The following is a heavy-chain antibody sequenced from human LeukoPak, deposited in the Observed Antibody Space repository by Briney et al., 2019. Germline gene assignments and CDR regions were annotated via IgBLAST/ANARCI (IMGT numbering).Heavy chain of an antibody. CDR3: ARGLAAAADRALDY. CDR1: GGPISSYY. J-gene: IGHJ4*02. V-gene: IGHV4-4*07. D-gene: IGHD6-13*01. Sequence: SETLSLTCTVSGGPISSYYWSWVRQPAGKGLEWIGRIYSSGSTDYNPSLKSRVNMSVDTSTNQFSLKLSSVTAADTAVYYCARGLAAAADRALDYWGQGTLVIVSS. CDR2: IYSSGST.